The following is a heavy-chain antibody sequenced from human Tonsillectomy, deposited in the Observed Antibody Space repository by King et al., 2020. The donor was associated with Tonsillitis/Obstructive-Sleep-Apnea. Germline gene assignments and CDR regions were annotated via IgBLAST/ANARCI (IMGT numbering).Heavy chain of an antibody. CDR3: AREATIFGVVMSSDY. CDR1: GYTFTSYG. CDR2: ISAYNGNT. D-gene: IGHD3-3*01. V-gene: IGHV1-18*01. Sequence: HVQLVESGAEVKKPGASVKGSCKASGYTFTSYGISWVRQAPGQGLEWMGWISAYNGNTNYAQKLQGRVTMTTDTSTSTAYMELRSLRSDDTAAYYCAREATIFGVVMSSDYWGQGTLVTVSS. J-gene: IGHJ4*02.